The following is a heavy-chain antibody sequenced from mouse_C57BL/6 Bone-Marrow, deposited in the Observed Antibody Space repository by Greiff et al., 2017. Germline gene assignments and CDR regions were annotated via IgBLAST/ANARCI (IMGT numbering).Heavy chain of an antibody. CDR3: ARGEDGYLYDNAMDY. J-gene: IGHJ4*01. V-gene: IGHV1-64*01. CDR2: IHPNRGST. Sequence: QVQLKQPGAELVKPGASVTLSCKASGYTFTSYWMHWVQQRPGQGLEWIGMIHPNRGSTNYNEKFKSKATLTVDKSSSTAYMQLSSLTSEDSAVYYWARGEDGYLYDNAMDYWGQGTSVTVSS. CDR1: GYTFTSYW. D-gene: IGHD2-3*01.